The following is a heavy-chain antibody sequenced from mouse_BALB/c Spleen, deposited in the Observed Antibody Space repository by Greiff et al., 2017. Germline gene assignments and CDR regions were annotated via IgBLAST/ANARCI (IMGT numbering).Heavy chain of an antibody. CDR1: GFNIKDTY. D-gene: IGHD1-2*01. Sequence: EVQLQQSGAELVKPGASVKLSCTASGFNIKDTYMHWVKQRPEQGLEWIGRIDPANGNTKYDPKFQGKATITADTSSNTAYLQLSSLTSEDTAVYYCALITTAPYYCDYWGQGTTLTVSS. CDR2: IDPANGNT. V-gene: IGHV14-3*02. CDR3: ALITTAPYYCDY. J-gene: IGHJ2*01.